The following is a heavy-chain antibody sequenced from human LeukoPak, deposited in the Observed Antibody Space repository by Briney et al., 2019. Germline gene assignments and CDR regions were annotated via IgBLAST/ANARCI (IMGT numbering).Heavy chain of an antibody. CDR2: ISGSGGST. Sequence: GGSLRLSCAASGFTFSSYAMSWVRQAPGKGLEWVSAISGSGGSTYYADSVKGRFTISRDNAKNSLYLQMNSLRAEDTAVYYCARQGYCSSTSCLYYFDYWGQGTLATVSS. CDR3: ARQGYCSSTSCLYYFDY. V-gene: IGHV3-23*01. D-gene: IGHD2-2*01. CDR1: GFTFSSYA. J-gene: IGHJ4*02.